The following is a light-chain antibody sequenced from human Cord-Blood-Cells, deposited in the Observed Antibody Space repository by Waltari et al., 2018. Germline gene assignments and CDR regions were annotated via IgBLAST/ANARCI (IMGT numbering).Light chain of an antibody. CDR1: SSAVGRYNL. CDR2: EGS. CDR3: CSYAGSSTVV. J-gene: IGLJ2*01. V-gene: IGLV2-23*01. Sequence: QSALTQPASASGSPVPPIPNTRTGTSSAVGRYNLVSWYQQLPGKAPQHMIYEGSKRPSGVSNRFSGSKSGNTASLTISGLQAEDEADYYCCSYAGSSTVVFGGGTKLTVL.